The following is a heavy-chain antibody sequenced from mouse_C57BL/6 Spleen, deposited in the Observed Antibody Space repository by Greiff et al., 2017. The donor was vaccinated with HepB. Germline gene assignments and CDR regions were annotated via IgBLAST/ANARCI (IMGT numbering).Heavy chain of an antibody. Sequence: EVKLMESGGGLVKPGGSLKLSCAASGFTFSSYTMSWVRQTPEKRLEWVATISGGGGNTYYPDSVKGRFTISRDNAKSTLYLQMSSLRSEDTALYYCARANWDYWGQGTTLTVSS. CDR1: GFTFSSYT. J-gene: IGHJ2*01. CDR2: ISGGGGNT. V-gene: IGHV5-9*01. D-gene: IGHD4-1*01. CDR3: ARANWDY.